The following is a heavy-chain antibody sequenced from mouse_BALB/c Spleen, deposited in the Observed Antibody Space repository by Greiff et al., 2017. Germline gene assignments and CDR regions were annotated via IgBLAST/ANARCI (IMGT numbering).Heavy chain of an antibody. V-gene: IGHV3-2*02. CDR2: ISYSGST. CDR1: GYSITSDYA. CDR3: ARGDDDRCLDY. Sequence: EVQLVESGPGLVKPSKSLSLTCTVSGYSITSDYAWYWIRQFPGNQLEWVVYISYSGSTSYNPSLKSRISITRDTSKNPFFLQLNSVTTEDTATYYCARGDDDRCLDYWGQGTTLTVSS. J-gene: IGHJ2*01. D-gene: IGHD2-4*01.